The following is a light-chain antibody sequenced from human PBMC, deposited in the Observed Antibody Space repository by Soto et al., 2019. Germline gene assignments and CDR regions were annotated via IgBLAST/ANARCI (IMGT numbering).Light chain of an antibody. Sequence: EIVMTQSPAILSVSPGERATLSCRASQSVSSNLVWYQQKPGQAPRLLIYDASTRATGIPARFSGSGSGTEFTLTISSLQSEDFAVYYCQQYNNWPPYTFGQGTRLEIK. CDR1: QSVSSN. J-gene: IGKJ2*01. CDR3: QQYNNWPPYT. CDR2: DAS. V-gene: IGKV3-15*01.